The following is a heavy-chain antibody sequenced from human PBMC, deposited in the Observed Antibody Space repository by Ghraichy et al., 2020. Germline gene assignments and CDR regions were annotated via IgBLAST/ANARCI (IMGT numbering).Heavy chain of an antibody. CDR2: IYSGGST. J-gene: IGHJ6*02. V-gene: IGHV3-53*01. Sequence: GSLRLSCAASGFTVSSNYMSWVRQAPGKGLEWVSVIYSGGSTYYADSVKGRFTISRDNSKNTLYLQMNSLRAEDTAVYYCARDSCSGGSCYYYYGMDVWGQGTTVTVSS. CDR1: GFTVSSNY. D-gene: IGHD2-15*01. CDR3: ARDSCSGGSCYYYYGMDV.